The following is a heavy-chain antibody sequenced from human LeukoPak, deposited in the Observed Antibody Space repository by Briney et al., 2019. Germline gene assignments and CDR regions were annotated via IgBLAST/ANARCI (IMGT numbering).Heavy chain of an antibody. V-gene: IGHV3-30*02. CDR2: IWYDGSNK. Sequence: GGSLRLSCAASGFTFSSYGMHWVRQAPGKGLEWVAVIWYDGSNKYYADSVKGRFTISRDNSKNTLYLQMNGLRVEDTAVYYCAKVMPPGRIRFYSYYMDVWGKGTTVTVS. CDR3: AKVMPPGRIRFYSYYMDV. D-gene: IGHD2-15*01. J-gene: IGHJ6*03. CDR1: GFTFSSYG.